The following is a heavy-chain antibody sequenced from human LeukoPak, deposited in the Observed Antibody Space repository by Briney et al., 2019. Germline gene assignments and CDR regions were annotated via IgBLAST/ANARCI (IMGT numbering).Heavy chain of an antibody. CDR3: TRDYEVALDY. CDR1: GFTFGDYA. CDR2: IRSKAYGGTT. D-gene: IGHD5-12*01. V-gene: IGHV3-49*04. Sequence: GGSLRLSCTASGFTFGDYAMSWVRQAPGKGLEWVGFIRSKAYGGTTEYAASVKGRFTISRDDSKSIAYLQMNSLKTEDTAVYNCTRDYEVALDYWGQGTLVTVSS. J-gene: IGHJ4*02.